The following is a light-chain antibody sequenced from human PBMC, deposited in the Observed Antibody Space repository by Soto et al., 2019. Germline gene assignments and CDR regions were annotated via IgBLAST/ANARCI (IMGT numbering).Light chain of an antibody. CDR2: GAS. J-gene: IGKJ4*01. CDR3: QQYGSLLT. Sequence: EIVLTQSPGTLSLSPGERATLSCRASQSVSSSYLGWYQQKPGQAPRLLIYGASSRATGIPDRFSGSGSGTDFTLTISRLVPEDFAVYYCQQYGSLLTFGGGTKVEIK. CDR1: QSVSSSY. V-gene: IGKV3-20*01.